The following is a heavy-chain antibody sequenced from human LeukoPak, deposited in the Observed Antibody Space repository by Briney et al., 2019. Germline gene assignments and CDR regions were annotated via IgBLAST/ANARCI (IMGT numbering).Heavy chain of an antibody. CDR3: ARIVDYYDSSGSIYYFDY. D-gene: IGHD3-22*01. CDR1: GYTFTSYG. CDR2: ISAYNSNT. J-gene: IGHJ4*02. Sequence: ASVKVSCKASGYTFTSYGISWVRQAPGQGLEWMGWISAYNSNTNYAQKLQGRVTMTTDTSTSTAYMELRSLRSDDTAVYYCARIVDYYDSSGSIYYFDYWGQGTLVTVSS. V-gene: IGHV1-18*01.